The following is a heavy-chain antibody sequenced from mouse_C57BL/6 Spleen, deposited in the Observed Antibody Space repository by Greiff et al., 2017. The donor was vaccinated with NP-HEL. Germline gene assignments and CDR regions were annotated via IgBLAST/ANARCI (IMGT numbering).Heavy chain of an antibody. J-gene: IGHJ2*01. CDR1: GFTFSSYA. V-gene: IGHV5-9-1*02. D-gene: IGHD2-2*01. CDR2: ISSGGGYI. Sequence: DVHLVESGEGLVKPGGSLKLSCAASGFTFSSYAMSWVRQTPEQRLEWVAYISSGGGYIYYADTVKGRFTISRDTARNTLYLQMSSLKSEDTAMYYCTREVYYGYDGYFDDWGQGTTLTVSS. CDR3: TREVYYGYDGYFDD.